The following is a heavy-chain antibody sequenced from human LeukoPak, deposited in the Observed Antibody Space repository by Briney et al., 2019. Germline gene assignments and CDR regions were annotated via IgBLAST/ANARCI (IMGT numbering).Heavy chain of an antibody. J-gene: IGHJ4*02. Sequence: GGSLRLSCVVSGFTFNRCWMNWVRQAPGKGLEWVANIKQDETEKFYLGSVKGRFTISRDNAKNSLYLQMNSLRAGDTAVYYCATTGQWLATGPDYWGQGTLVTVSS. CDR1: GFTFNRCW. CDR2: IKQDETEK. D-gene: IGHD6-19*01. V-gene: IGHV3-7*03. CDR3: ATTGQWLATGPDY.